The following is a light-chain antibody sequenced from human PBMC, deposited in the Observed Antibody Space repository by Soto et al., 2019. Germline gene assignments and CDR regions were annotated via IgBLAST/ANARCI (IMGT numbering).Light chain of an antibody. Sequence: DIQMTQSPASLSASVGDRVTITCRASQAINKNLNWYRHKLGKAPEHLIYDASDSQAGVPSRFSGHGSGADFTLIISGLQPEDFATYYCQQSYNSPYTFGQGTKLAIK. V-gene: IGKV1-39*01. CDR1: QAINKN. CDR3: QQSYNSPYT. CDR2: DAS. J-gene: IGKJ2*01.